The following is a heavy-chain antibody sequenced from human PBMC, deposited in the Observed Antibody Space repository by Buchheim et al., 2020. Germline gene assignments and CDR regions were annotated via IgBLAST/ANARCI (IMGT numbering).Heavy chain of an antibody. CDR3: AKSISWYFGD. V-gene: IGHV4-39*01. Sequence: QLQMLESGPGLVKPSETLSLTCTISGASVDTSIYYWGWIRQSPGKGLEWIGSIFYGGSTQYNPSLKSRVTISVDMSRNEFSLELTSVTAADTAVYLCAKSISWYFGDWGQG. CDR2: IFYGGST. D-gene: IGHD3-3*02. J-gene: IGHJ4*02. CDR1: GASVDTSIYY.